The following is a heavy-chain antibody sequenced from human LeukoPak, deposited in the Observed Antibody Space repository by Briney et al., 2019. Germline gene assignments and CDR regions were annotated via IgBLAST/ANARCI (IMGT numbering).Heavy chain of an antibody. J-gene: IGHJ3*02. Sequence: GGSLRLSCAASGFTFDDYGMNWVRQAPGEGLEWVSYISSSGRTIYYADSVKGRFTISKDNAKNSLYLQMNSLRAEDTAVFYCASTPSYGGAFDIWGQGTMVTVSS. CDR2: ISSSGRTI. CDR3: ASTPSYGGAFDI. CDR1: GFTFDDYG. V-gene: IGHV3-48*03. D-gene: IGHD2-15*01.